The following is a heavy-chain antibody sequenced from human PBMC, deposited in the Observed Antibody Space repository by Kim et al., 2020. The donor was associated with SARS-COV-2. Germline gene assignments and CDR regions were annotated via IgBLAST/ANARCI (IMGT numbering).Heavy chain of an antibody. D-gene: IGHD2-8*01. CDR2: ISSSSSYI. Sequence: GGSLRLSCAASGFTFSSYSMNWVRQAPGKGLEWVSSISSSSSYIYYADSVKGRFTISRDNAKNSLYLQMNSLRAEDTAVYYCARDYPPSSGYCTNGVCYTDYWGQGTLVTVSS. CDR1: GFTFSSYS. V-gene: IGHV3-21*01. CDR3: ARDYPPSSGYCTNGVCYTDY. J-gene: IGHJ4*02.